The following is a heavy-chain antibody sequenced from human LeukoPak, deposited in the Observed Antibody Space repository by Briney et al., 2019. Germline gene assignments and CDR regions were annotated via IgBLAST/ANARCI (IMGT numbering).Heavy chain of an antibody. CDR3: ARDTRARHDSSGPSRV. Sequence: APLKVSCKASGYTFTSYGISWVRQAPGQGLEWMGCISAYNGNTNYAQKLQGRVTMTTDTSTSTAYMELRSLRSDDTAVYYCARDTRARHDSSGPSRVWGPRTLVTVSS. J-gene: IGHJ4*02. CDR1: GYTFTSYG. V-gene: IGHV1-18*01. D-gene: IGHD3-22*01. CDR2: ISAYNGNT.